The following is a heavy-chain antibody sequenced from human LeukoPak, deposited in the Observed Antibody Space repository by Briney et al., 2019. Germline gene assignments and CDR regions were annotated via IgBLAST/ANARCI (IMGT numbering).Heavy chain of an antibody. J-gene: IGHJ6*03. CDR1: GFTFSSYW. CDR2: INQDGSDK. Sequence: GGSLRLSCAASGFTFSSYWMNWVRQAPGKGLEWVANINQDGSDKYYVDSVKGRFTISRDNAKNTLYLQMNSLRAEDTAVYYCARDHRGSGSRYYYYYYMDVWGKGTTVTISS. V-gene: IGHV3-7*01. CDR3: ARDHRGSGSRYYYYYYMDV. D-gene: IGHD3-10*01.